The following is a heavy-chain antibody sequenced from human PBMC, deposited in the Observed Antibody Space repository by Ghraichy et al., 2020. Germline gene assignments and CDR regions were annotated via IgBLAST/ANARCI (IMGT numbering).Heavy chain of an antibody. CDR2: IYYSGST. J-gene: IGHJ5*02. CDR1: GGSISSSSYY. Sequence: SETLSLTCTVSGGSISSSSYYWGWIRQPPGKGLEWIGSIYYSGSTYYNPSLKSRVTISVDTSKNQFSLKLSSVTAADTAVYYCARSIPQYSSGWYPNWFDPWGQGTLVTVSS. D-gene: IGHD6-19*01. V-gene: IGHV4-39*07. CDR3: ARSIPQYSSGWYPNWFDP.